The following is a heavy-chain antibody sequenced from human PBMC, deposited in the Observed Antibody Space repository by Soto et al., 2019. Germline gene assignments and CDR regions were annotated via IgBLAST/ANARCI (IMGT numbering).Heavy chain of an antibody. J-gene: IGHJ6*02. V-gene: IGHV1-69*01. CDR2: IIPISDTT. D-gene: IGHD2-2*01. CDR3: ARSQGSSTSLEIYYYYYYGMDV. Sequence: QVQLVQSGAEVKKPWSSVKVSCKASGGTFSSYAISWVRQAPGQGLEWMGGIIPISDTTNYPQKFQGRVTITADESTSTAYMELSSLRSEDTAVYYCARSQGSSTSLEIYYYYYYGMDVWGQGTTVTVSS. CDR1: GGTFSSYA.